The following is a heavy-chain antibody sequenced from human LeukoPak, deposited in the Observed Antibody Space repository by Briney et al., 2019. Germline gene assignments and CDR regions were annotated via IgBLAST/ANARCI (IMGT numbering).Heavy chain of an antibody. CDR3: ARDLGPGVINYYFDY. Sequence: GGSLRLSCAASGFTFSSYGMHWARQAPGKGLGWVAVIWYDGSNKYYADSVKGRFTISRDNSKNTLYLQMNSLRAEDTAVYYCARDLGPGVINYYFDYWGQGTLVTVSS. D-gene: IGHD3-10*01. CDR1: GFTFSSYG. CDR2: IWYDGSNK. J-gene: IGHJ4*02. V-gene: IGHV3-33*01.